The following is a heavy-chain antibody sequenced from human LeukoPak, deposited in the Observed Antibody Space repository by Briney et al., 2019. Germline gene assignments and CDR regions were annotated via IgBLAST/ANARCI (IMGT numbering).Heavy chain of an antibody. CDR2: IIPILGIA. CDR1: GGTFSSYA. D-gene: IGHD2-21*02. CDR3: ATDPPPYCGGDCSDY. Sequence: ASVKVSCKASGGTFSSYAISWVRQAPGQGLEWMGRIIPILGIANYAQKFQGRVTMTEDTSTDTAYMELSSLRSEDTAVYYCATDPPPYCGGDCSDYWGQGTLVTVSS. V-gene: IGHV1-69*04. J-gene: IGHJ4*02.